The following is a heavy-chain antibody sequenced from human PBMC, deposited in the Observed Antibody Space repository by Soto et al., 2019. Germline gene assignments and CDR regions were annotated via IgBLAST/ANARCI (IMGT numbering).Heavy chain of an antibody. CDR2: IYYSGST. J-gene: IGHJ6*02. CDR1: GGSISSSNW. V-gene: IGHV4-31*11. Sequence: SETLSLTCAVSGGSISSSNWWSWIRQHPGKGLEWIGYIYYSGSTYYNPSLKSRVTISVDTSKNQFSLKLSSVTAADTAVYYCARDRPRDSSSWLNYYYGMDVWGQGTTVTVSS. D-gene: IGHD6-6*01. CDR3: ARDRPRDSSSWLNYYYGMDV.